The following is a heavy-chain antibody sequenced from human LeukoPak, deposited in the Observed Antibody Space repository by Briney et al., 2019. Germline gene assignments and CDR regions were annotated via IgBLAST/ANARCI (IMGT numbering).Heavy chain of an antibody. V-gene: IGHV4-34*01. CDR3: ARGVDYYDSSYYLDY. CDR2: INHSGST. D-gene: IGHD3-22*01. Sequence: SSETLSLTCAVYGGSFSGYYWSWIRQPPGKGLEWIGEINHSGSTNYNPSLKSRVTISVDTSKNQFSLKLTSVTATDTAVYYCARGVDYYDSSYYLDYWGQGTLVTVSS. J-gene: IGHJ4*02. CDR1: GGSFSGYY.